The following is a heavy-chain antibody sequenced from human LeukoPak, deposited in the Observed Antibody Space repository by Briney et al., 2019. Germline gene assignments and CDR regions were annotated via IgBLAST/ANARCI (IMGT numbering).Heavy chain of an antibody. CDR3: ARDLATMIVPSAFDI. D-gene: IGHD3-22*01. V-gene: IGHV3-53*01. Sequence: GGSLRLSCAASGFTVSSNYMSWVRQAPGKGLEWVSVIYSGGSTYYADSVKGRFTISRDNSKNTLYLQMNSLRAEDTAVYYCARDLATMIVPSAFDIWGQGTVVTVSS. CDR1: GFTVSSNY. CDR2: IYSGGST. J-gene: IGHJ3*02.